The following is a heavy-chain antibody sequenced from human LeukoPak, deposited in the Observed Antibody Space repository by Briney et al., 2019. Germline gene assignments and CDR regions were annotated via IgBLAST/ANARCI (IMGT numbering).Heavy chain of an antibody. J-gene: IGHJ3*02. D-gene: IGHD1-26*01. Sequence: LKISXXXXXCGFTXYXIGWGRRVPGKGVEGMGIIYPGDSDTRYSPSFQGQVTISADKSISTAYLQWSSLKASDTAMYYCAKSRYSGSYYSAFDIWGQGTMVTVSS. V-gene: IGHV5-51*01. CDR2: IYPGDSDT. CDR3: AKSRYSGSYYSAFDI. CDR1: XCGFTXYX.